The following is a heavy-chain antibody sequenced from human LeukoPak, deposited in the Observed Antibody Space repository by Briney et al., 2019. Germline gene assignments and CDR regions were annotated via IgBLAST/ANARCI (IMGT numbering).Heavy chain of an antibody. D-gene: IGHD1-26*01. J-gene: IGHJ4*02. CDR2: ISDSGVST. CDR3: AKGLRGIYDY. Sequence: GRSLRLSCAASGFTFNSYAMTWVRQAPEKGLEWVSSISDSGVSTYYADSVKGRFTISRDNSKNTLYLQMNSLRAEDTAVYYCAKGLRGIYDYWGQGTLVTVSS. CDR1: GFTFNSYA. V-gene: IGHV3-23*01.